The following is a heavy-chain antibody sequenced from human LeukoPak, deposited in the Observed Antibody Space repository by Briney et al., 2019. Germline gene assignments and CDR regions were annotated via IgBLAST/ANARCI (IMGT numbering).Heavy chain of an antibody. V-gene: IGHV3-30*02. CDR1: GFTFSSYG. CDR3: AKGNYYDSSGLDY. Sequence: PGGSLRLPCAASGFTFSSYGMHWVRQAPGKGLEWVAFIRYDGSNKYYADSVKGRFTISRDNSKNTLYLQMNSLRAEDTAVYYCAKGNYYDSSGLDYWGQGTLVTVSS. CDR2: IRYDGSNK. D-gene: IGHD3-22*01. J-gene: IGHJ4*02.